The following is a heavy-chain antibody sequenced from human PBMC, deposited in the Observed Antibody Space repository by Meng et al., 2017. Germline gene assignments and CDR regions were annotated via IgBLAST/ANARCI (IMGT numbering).Heavy chain of an antibody. D-gene: IGHD3-22*01. Sequence: GESLKISCAASGFTFSSYAMHWVRQAPGKGPVWVSRINSDGSSTSYADSVKGRFTISRDNAKNTLYLQMNSLRAEDTAVYYCARTYYYDSSGCYYYGMDVWGQGTTVTVSS. CDR2: INSDGSST. CDR1: GFTFSSYA. J-gene: IGHJ6*02. V-gene: IGHV3-74*01. CDR3: ARTYYYDSSGCYYYGMDV.